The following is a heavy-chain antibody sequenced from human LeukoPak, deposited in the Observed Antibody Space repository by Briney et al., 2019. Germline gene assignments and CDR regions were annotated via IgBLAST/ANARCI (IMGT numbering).Heavy chain of an antibody. D-gene: IGHD6-6*01. CDR3: ARDRGRYSSSSWFDP. CDR1: GYTFTSYG. V-gene: IGHV1-18*01. CDR2: ISAYNGNT. Sequence: GASVKVSCKASGYTFTSYGISWVRQAPGQGLERMGWISAYNGNTNYAQKLQGRVTMTTDTSTSTAYMELRSLRSDDTAVYYCARDRGRYSSSSWFDPWGQGTLVTVSS. J-gene: IGHJ5*02.